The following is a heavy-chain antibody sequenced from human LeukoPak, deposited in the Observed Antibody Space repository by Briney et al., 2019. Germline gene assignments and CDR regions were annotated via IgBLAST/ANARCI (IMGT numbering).Heavy chain of an antibody. Sequence: SETLSLTCTVSGGSISSYYWSWIRRPPGKGREWIGYIYYSGTTNYNPSLKSRVTISVDTSKNPFSLKLSSVTAADTAVYYCARGVYIAAAQYGYWGQGTLVTVSS. V-gene: IGHV4-59*01. CDR3: ARGVYIAAAQYGY. CDR2: IYYSGTT. J-gene: IGHJ4*02. D-gene: IGHD6-13*01. CDR1: GGSISSYY.